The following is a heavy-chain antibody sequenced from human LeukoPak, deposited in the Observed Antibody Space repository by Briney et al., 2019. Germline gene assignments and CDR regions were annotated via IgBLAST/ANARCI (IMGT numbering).Heavy chain of an antibody. V-gene: IGHV3-30-3*01. D-gene: IGHD1-1*01. CDR3: ARPTQLVVSAPPDY. Sequence: GRSLRLSCAASGFTFSSYAMHWVRQAPGKGLEWVAVISYDGSNKYYADSVKGRFTISRDNSKNTLYLQMNSLRAEDTAVYYCARPTQLVVSAPPDYWGQGTLVTVSS. CDR2: ISYDGSNK. CDR1: GFTFSSYA. J-gene: IGHJ4*02.